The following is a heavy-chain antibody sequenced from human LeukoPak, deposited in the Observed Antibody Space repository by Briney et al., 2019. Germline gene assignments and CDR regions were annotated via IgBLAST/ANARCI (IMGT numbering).Heavy chain of an antibody. V-gene: IGHV1-69*04. CDR2: IIPILGIA. CDR1: GGTFSSYA. J-gene: IGHJ4*02. Sequence: SVKVSCKASGGTFSSYAISWVRQDPGQGLEWMGRIIPILGIANYAQKFQGRVTITADKSTSTAYMELSSLRSEDTAVYYCAPMGYGSGSNQFDYWGQGTLVTVSS. CDR3: APMGYGSGSNQFDY. D-gene: IGHD3-10*01.